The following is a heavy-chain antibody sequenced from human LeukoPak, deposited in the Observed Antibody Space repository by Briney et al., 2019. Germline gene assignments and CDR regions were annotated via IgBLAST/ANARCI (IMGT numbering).Heavy chain of an antibody. Sequence: SETLSLTCAVYGGSFSGYYWSWIRQPPGKGLEWIGEINHSGSTNYNPSLKSRVTISVDTSKNQFSLKLSSVTAADTAVYYCARGSSEGVLKVQQQLVYFDYWGQEPWSPSPQ. J-gene: IGHJ4*01. CDR3: ARGSSEGVLKVQQQLVYFDY. CDR2: INHSGST. V-gene: IGHV4-34*01. CDR1: GGSFSGYY. D-gene: IGHD6-13*01.